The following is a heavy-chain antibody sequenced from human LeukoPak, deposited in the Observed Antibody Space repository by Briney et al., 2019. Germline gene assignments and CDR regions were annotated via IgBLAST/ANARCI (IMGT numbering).Heavy chain of an antibody. J-gene: IGHJ5*02. CDR1: GSSISNDYY. CDR3: ARGRSSGWYSGWFDP. D-gene: IGHD6-19*01. Sequence: PSETLSLTCTVSGSSISNDYYWGWIRQPPGKGLEWIGSMLQTGDTYYNTSLKTRVTMSLDISKKQVSLKMSSVTAADTAVYYCARGRSSGWYSGWFDPWGQGTLVTVSS. CDR2: MLQTGDT. V-gene: IGHV4-38-2*02.